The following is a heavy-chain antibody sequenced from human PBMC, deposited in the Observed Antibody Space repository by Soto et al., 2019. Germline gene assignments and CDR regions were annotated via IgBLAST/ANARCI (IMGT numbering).Heavy chain of an antibody. J-gene: IGHJ3*02. CDR2: INHSGSI. V-gene: IGHV4-34*01. D-gene: IGHD1-26*01. Sequence: QVQLQQWGAGLLKPSETLSLTCAAYGGSFSGYYWSWVRQPPGKGLEWIGDINHSGSINYTLSLKSRVTVSADTSKNQFSLKLSSVTAADTAVYFCARNRVSGGRRCCADIWGQGTMVIVSS. CDR3: ARNRVSGGRRCCADI. CDR1: GGSFSGYY.